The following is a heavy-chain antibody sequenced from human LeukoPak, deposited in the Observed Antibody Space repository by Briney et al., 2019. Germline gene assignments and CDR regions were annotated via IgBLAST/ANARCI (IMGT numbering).Heavy chain of an antibody. D-gene: IGHD2-15*01. CDR1: GGSFSGYY. V-gene: IGHV4-34*01. CDR3: ARGQLVYCSGGSCYSKWFDP. CDR2: INHSGST. Sequence: SETLSLTCAVYGGSFSGYYWSWIRQPPGKGLEWIGEINHSGSTNYNPSLKSRVTISVDTSKNQFSLKLSSVTAADTAVYYCARGQLVYCSGGSCYSKWFDPWGQGILVTVSS. J-gene: IGHJ5*02.